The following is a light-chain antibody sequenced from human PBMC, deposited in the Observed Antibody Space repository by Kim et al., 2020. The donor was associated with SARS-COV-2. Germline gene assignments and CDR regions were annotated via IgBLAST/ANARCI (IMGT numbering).Light chain of an antibody. CDR2: EDN. V-gene: IGLV6-57*02. Sequence: KTVTISCTGSSGSIASNYVQWDQQRPGIAPTTVIYEDNQRPSGVPDRFSGSIDSSSNSASLTISGLKSEDEADYDCQSYESSNHWVFGGGTQLTVL. CDR3: QSYESSNHWV. J-gene: IGLJ3*02. CDR1: SGSIASNY.